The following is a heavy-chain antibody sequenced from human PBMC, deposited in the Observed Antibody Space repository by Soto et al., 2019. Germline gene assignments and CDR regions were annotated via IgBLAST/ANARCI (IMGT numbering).Heavy chain of an antibody. J-gene: IGHJ4*02. CDR3: TREDE. Sequence: LXLSCRTSGFIFTDYALHWVRQAPGKGLEWLSVISYDGSGQYYSDSLKGRFTISRDNSKNTLYLQMNSLSPEDTAVYYCTREDEWGQGIRVTVSS. CDR1: GFIFTDYA. V-gene: IGHV3-30-3*01. CDR2: ISYDGSGQ.